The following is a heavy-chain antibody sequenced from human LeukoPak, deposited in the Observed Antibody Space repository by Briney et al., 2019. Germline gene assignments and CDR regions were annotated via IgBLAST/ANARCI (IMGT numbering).Heavy chain of an antibody. CDR1: GFTFSSYG. V-gene: IGHV3-30*03. CDR3: ARHHPDSLRLGLRTSLLPLDY. Sequence: GRSLRLSRASSGFTFSSYGMHWVRQAPGKGVAWVAVISYDGSNKYYSDSVKGRFTISRDKSKNTLYLQMNSLRAEDTAVYYCARHHPDSLRLGLRTSLLPLDYWGQATLVTVSS. CDR2: ISYDGSNK. D-gene: IGHD1-1*01. J-gene: IGHJ4*01.